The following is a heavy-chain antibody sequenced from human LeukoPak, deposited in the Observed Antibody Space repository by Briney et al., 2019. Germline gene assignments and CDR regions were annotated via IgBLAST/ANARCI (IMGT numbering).Heavy chain of an antibody. V-gene: IGHV1-46*01. CDR2: IYPRDGST. CDR3: ARDQEAFDY. Sequence: ASVKVSCKASGYSFTSSYIHWVRQAPGQGLGWMGMIYPRDGSTSYAQKFQGRVTVTRDTSTSTVHMELSGLRSEDTAVYYCARDQEAFDYWGQGTLVTVSS. CDR1: GYSFTSSY. J-gene: IGHJ4*02.